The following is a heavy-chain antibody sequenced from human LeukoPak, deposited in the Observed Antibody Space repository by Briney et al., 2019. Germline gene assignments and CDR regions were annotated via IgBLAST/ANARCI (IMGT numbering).Heavy chain of an antibody. Sequence: GSLRLSCAASGFTFSNAWMSWVRQAPGKGLEWVGRIKSKSDGGTTDYAARGRGRFTIERDEKKNTLYLQMNSLKTEDTAVYYCTTISEIVVVLWGQGTLVTVSS. D-gene: IGHD2-15*01. CDR2: IKSKSDGGTT. CDR3: TTISEIVVVL. V-gene: IGHV3-15*01. CDR1: GFTFSNAW. J-gene: IGHJ4*02.